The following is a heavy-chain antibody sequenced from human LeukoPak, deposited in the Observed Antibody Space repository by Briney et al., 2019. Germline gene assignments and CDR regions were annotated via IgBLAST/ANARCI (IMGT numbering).Heavy chain of an antibody. D-gene: IGHD5-24*01. J-gene: IGHJ4*02. CDR3: ASLSRDGYDEDRG. CDR2: INPNSGGT. CDR1: GYTFTSYD. V-gene: IGHV1-2*02. Sequence: ASVKVSCKASGYTFTSYDINWVRQATGQGLEWMGWINPNSGGTNYAQKFQGRVTMTRDTSISTAYMELSRLRSDDTAVYYCASLSRDGYDEDRGWGQGTLVTVSS.